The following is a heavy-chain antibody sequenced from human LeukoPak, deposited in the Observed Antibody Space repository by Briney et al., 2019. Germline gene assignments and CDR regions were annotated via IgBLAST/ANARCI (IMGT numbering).Heavy chain of an antibody. CDR3: ARASRDGYQGWVY. J-gene: IGHJ4*02. V-gene: IGHV1-2*02. Sequence: AXVKVSCKASGYTFTGYYMHWVRQAPGQGLEWMGWINPNSGGTNYAQKFQGRVTMTRDTSISTAYMELSRLRSDDTAVYYCARASRDGYQGWVYWGQGTLVTVSS. D-gene: IGHD5-24*01. CDR1: GYTFTGYY. CDR2: INPNSGGT.